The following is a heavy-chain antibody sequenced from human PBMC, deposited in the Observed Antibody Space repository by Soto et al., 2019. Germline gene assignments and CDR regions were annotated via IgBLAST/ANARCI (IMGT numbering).Heavy chain of an antibody. CDR3: AHRPPDSSGYYYLDFDY. CDR1: GFSLSTSGVG. Sequence: QITLKESGPTLVKPTQTLTLTCTFSGFSLSTSGVGVGWIRQPPGKALEWLALIYWDDDKRYSPSLKSRLTSTKDTSKNPVVLTMTNMDPVDTATYYCAHRPPDSSGYYYLDFDYWGQGTLVTVSS. D-gene: IGHD3-22*01. CDR2: IYWDDDK. J-gene: IGHJ4*02. V-gene: IGHV2-5*02.